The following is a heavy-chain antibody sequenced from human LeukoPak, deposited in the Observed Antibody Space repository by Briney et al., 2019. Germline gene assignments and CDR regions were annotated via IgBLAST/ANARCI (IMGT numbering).Heavy chain of an antibody. J-gene: IGHJ4*02. CDR3: ARDPEDIVVVPAADI. CDR1: GFTFSSYW. CDR2: IKQDGSEK. Sequence: GGSLRLSCAASGFTFSSYWMSWVRQAPGKGLEGVANIKQDGSEKYYVDSVKGRFTISRDNAKNSLYLQMNSLRAEDTAVYYCARDPEDIVVVPAADIWGQGTLVTVSS. D-gene: IGHD2-2*01. V-gene: IGHV3-7*01.